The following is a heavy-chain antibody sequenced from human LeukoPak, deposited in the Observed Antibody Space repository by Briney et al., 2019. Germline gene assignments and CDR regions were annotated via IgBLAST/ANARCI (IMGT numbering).Heavy chain of an antibody. Sequence: SETLSLTCAVYGESFSGYYWSWIRQPPGKGLEWIGEIYHSGSTNYNPSLKSRVTISVDKSKNQFSLKLSSVTAADTAVYYCAGLYYYDSSGYESLVALDYWGQGTLVTVSS. CDR1: GESFSGYY. V-gene: IGHV4-34*01. J-gene: IGHJ4*02. CDR3: AGLYYYDSSGYESLVALDY. CDR2: IYHSGST. D-gene: IGHD3-22*01.